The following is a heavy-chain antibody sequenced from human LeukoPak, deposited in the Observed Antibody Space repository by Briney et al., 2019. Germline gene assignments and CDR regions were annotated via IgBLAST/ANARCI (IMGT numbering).Heavy chain of an antibody. J-gene: IGHJ5*02. CDR1: GGSISSYY. CDR3: ARDRSPRSGIAARRGHWFDP. CDR2: IYYSGST. V-gene: IGHV4-59*01. D-gene: IGHD6-6*01. Sequence: PSETLSLTCTVSGGSISSYYWSWIRQPPGKGLEWIGYIYYSGSTNYNPSLKSRVTISVDTSKNQFSLKLSCVTAADPAVYYCARDRSPRSGIAARRGHWFDPWGQGTLVTVSS.